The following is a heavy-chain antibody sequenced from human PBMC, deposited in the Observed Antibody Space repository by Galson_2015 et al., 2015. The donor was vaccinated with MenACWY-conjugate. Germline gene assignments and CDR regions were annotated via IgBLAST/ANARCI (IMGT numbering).Heavy chain of an antibody. Sequence: SLRLSCAASGFSFRSNAMGWVRQAPGKGLEWVSAISASGGSTYYPDYAKGRFTISRDNSKNTLFLEMNSLRGEDTALYYCVKERGSLSRNYSFYFMDVWGKGTTVTVS. CDR1: GFSFRSNA. V-gene: IGHV3-23*01. J-gene: IGHJ6*03. D-gene: IGHD6-6*01. CDR3: VKERGSLSRNYSFYFMDV. CDR2: ISASGGST.